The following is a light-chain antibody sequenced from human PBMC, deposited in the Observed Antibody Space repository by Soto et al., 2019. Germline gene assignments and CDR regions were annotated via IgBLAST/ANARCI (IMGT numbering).Light chain of an antibody. J-gene: IGKJ4*01. CDR2: DAS. CDR3: QQYDNLPLT. CDR1: QDISNY. Sequence: DTQMTQSPSSLSSSVGDRVTITCKASQDISNYLNWYQQKSGKAPKLLIYDASDLETGVPSRFSGSGSGTDFTYTINSLQPEDIATYYCQQYDNLPLTFGGGTKVDIK. V-gene: IGKV1-33*01.